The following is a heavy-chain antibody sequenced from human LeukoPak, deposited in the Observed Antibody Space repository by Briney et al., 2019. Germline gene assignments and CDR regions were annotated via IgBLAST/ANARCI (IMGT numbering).Heavy chain of an antibody. CDR3: ARLPGYCSSTSCYRWDYYYYYGMTS. V-gene: IGHV3-21*01. CDR1: GFTFSSYS. Sequence: GGSLRLSCAASGFTFSSYSMNWVRQAPGKGLEWVSSISSSSSYIYYADSVKGRFTISRDNAKNSLYLQMNSLRAEDTAVYYCARLPGYCSSTSCYRWDYYYYYGMTSGAKGPRSPSP. CDR2: ISSSSSYI. D-gene: IGHD2-2*03. J-gene: IGHJ6*02.